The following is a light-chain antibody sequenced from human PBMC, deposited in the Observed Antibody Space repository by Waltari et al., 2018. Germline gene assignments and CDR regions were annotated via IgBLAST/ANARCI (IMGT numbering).Light chain of an antibody. Sequence: QLVLTQSPSASASLGASVKLTCTLSSGHSSNVVAWLQQRPEKGPRYLMKVNSDGSHSKGDEMPDRFSGSSSGAGRYLTISSLQSEDEADYYCQTGGHGTWVFGGGTKLTVL. V-gene: IGLV4-69*01. CDR2: VNSDGSH. CDR1: SGHSSNV. J-gene: IGLJ3*02. CDR3: QTGGHGTWV.